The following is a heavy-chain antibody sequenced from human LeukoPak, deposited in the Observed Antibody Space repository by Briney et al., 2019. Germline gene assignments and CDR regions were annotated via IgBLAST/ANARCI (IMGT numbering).Heavy chain of an antibody. CDR3: AKVKPAAVMLREFDY. V-gene: IGHV3-23*01. CDR1: GFTFSSYA. J-gene: IGHJ4*02. Sequence: PGGSLRLSCAASGFTFSSYAMSWVRQAPGKGLEWVSAITHSGGNTYFADSVKGRFTISRDNSKNTLYLQMNSLRAEDTAVYYCAKVKPAAVMLREFDYWGQGTLVTVSS. CDR2: ITHSGGNT. D-gene: IGHD2-2*01.